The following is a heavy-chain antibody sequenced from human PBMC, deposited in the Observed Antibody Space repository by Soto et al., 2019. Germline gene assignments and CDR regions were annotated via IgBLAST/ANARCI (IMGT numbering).Heavy chain of an antibody. Sequence: QLQLQESGSGLVKPSLTLSLTCAVSGGSISSGGYSWSWIRQPPGKGLEWIGYIYHSGSTYYNPSLKSRVTISVDRSKNQFSLKLSSVTAADTAVYYCSGGPGVARNYWGQGTLVTVSS. CDR1: GGSISSGGYS. D-gene: IGHD5-12*01. CDR3: SGGPGVARNY. V-gene: IGHV4-30-2*01. J-gene: IGHJ4*02. CDR2: IYHSGST.